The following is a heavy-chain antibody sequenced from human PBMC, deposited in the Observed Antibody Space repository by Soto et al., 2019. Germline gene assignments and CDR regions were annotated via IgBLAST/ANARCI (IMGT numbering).Heavy chain of an antibody. J-gene: IGHJ4*02. CDR3: TRVHLGAPTRYFDY. Sequence: EVQLVESGGGLVQPGGSLRLSCAASGFTFSDHYMDWVRQAPGKGLEWVGRVKNKANSYTTEYAASVKGRCTISRDDSRDLLFLQMNSLKTDDTAIYYCTRVHLGAPTRYFDYWGQGALVTVSS. CDR2: VKNKANSYTT. D-gene: IGHD2-15*01. CDR1: GFTFSDHY. V-gene: IGHV3-72*01.